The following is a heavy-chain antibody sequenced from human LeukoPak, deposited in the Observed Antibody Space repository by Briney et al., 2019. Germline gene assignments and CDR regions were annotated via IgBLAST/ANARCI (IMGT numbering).Heavy chain of an antibody. CDR3: ARGVEPLAANTLAY. CDR1: GFTFSSYA. Sequence: GGSLRLSCAASGFTFSSYAMSWVRQAPGKGLEWVSAISGSGGSTYYADSVKGRFTISRDDSKNTLYLEMNSLSPDDTAVYYCARGVEPLAANTLAYWGQGTLVTVSS. CDR2: ISGSGGST. V-gene: IGHV3-23*01. D-gene: IGHD1-14*01. J-gene: IGHJ4*02.